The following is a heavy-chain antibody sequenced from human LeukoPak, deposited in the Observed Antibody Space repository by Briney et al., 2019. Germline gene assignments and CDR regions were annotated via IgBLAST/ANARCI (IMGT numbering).Heavy chain of an antibody. D-gene: IGHD4-17*01. CDR2: IYHSGST. CDR3: ARDDYGDYFDY. V-gene: IGHV4-59*12. Sequence: SETLSLTCTVSGGSISSYYWSWIRQPPGKGLEWIGYIYHSGSTNYNPSLKSRVTISVDTSKNQFSLKLSSVTAADTAVYYCARDDYGDYFDYWGQGTLVTVSS. J-gene: IGHJ4*02. CDR1: GGSISSYY.